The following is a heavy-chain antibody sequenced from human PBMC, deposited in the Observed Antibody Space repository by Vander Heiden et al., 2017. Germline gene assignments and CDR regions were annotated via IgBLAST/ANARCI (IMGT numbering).Heavy chain of an antibody. CDR2: IKEDGSEK. J-gene: IGHJ4*02. Sequence: EVQLVESGGGVVQPGGSLRLSCAAAGFTFSSYWMRWVRQAPGRGLELVANIKEDGSEKYYVDSVKGRFTISRDNAKNSLYLQINSLRAEDTAVYYCARGGYGYFDYWGQGTLVIVSS. V-gene: IGHV3-7*01. CDR1: GFTFSSYW. D-gene: IGHD5-12*01. CDR3: ARGGYGYFDY.